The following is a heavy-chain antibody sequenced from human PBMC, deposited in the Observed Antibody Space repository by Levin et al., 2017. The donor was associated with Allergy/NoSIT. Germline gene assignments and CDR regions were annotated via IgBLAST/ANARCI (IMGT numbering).Heavy chain of an antibody. J-gene: IGHJ6*02. CDR1: GFTFSSYA. V-gene: IGHV3-30*04. CDR2: ISYDGSNK. CDR3: ARSRGLRNYYYGMDV. D-gene: IGHD5-12*01. Sequence: AGGSLRLSCAASGFTFSSYAMHWVRQAPGKGLEWVAVISYDGSNKYYADSVKGRFTISRDNSKNTLYLQMNSLRAEDTAVYYCARSRGLRNYYYGMDVWGQGTTVTVSS.